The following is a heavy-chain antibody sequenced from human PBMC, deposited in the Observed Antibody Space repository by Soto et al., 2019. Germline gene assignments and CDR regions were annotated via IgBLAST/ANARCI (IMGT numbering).Heavy chain of an antibody. Sequence: SETLSLTCTVSGASMNSYHWSWIRQPAGKGLEWIGHIHSSGSTNYNPSLKSRVTMSVDTSKNQFSLKLSSVTAADTAVYYCARGSYDSSGFDYWGQGTLVTVSS. CDR1: GASMNSYH. CDR3: ARGSYDSSGFDY. J-gene: IGHJ4*02. V-gene: IGHV4-4*07. CDR2: IHSSGST. D-gene: IGHD3-22*01.